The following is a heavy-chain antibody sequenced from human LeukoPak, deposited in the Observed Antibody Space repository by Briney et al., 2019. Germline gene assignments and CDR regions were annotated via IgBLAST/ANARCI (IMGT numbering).Heavy chain of an antibody. CDR1: GFTSSSYA. D-gene: IGHD6-13*01. CDR3: AKDLRAAAGPRTQNPAGDY. Sequence: GGSLRLSCAASGFTSSSYAMSWVRQAPGKGLEWVSAISGSGGSTYYADSVKGRFTISRDNSKNTLYLQMNSLRAEDTAVYYCAKDLRAAAGPRTQNPAGDYWGQGTLVTVSS. CDR2: ISGSGGST. J-gene: IGHJ4*02. V-gene: IGHV3-23*01.